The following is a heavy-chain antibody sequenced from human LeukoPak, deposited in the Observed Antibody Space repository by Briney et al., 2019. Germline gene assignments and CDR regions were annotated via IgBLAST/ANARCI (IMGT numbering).Heavy chain of an antibody. CDR2: INPSGGST. CDR3: ARIRDGYNDAYDI. CDR1: GYTFTSYY. V-gene: IGHV1-46*01. D-gene: IGHD5-24*01. J-gene: IGHJ3*02. Sequence: ASVKVSCKASGYTFTSYYMHWVRQAPGQGLEWMEIINPSGGSTSYAQKFQGRVTMTRDTSTGTVYMELSSLRSEDTAIYYCARIRDGYNDAYDIWGQGTVVTVPS.